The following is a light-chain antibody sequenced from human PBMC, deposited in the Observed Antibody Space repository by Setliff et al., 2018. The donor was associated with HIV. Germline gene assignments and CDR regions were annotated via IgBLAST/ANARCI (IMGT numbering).Light chain of an antibody. CDR3: TSYTTSSSPYV. V-gene: IGLV2-14*03. CDR2: NVN. J-gene: IGLJ1*01. Sequence: QSPLTQPASVSGSPGQSITISCTGTRSDVGGYDYVSWYQHHPGKAPKLIIYNVNKRPSGVSNRLSGSKSGNTASLTISGLQAEDEADYYCTSYTTSSSPYVFGTGTKVTVL. CDR1: RSDVGGYDY.